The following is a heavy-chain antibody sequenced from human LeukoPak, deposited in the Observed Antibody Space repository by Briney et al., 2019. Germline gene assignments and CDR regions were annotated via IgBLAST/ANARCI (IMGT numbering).Heavy chain of an antibody. CDR3: ARAWGFRDIVVVVAANWYFDL. V-gene: IGHV1-2*02. CDR2: INPNSGGT. Sequence: ASVKVSCMASGYTFTGYYMRCVRDAPGRGLESRGWINPNSGGTNYAQKFQGRVAMTRDTSISTAYMELSRLRSDDTAVYYCARAWGFRDIVVVVAANWYFDLWGRGTLVTVSS. J-gene: IGHJ2*01. D-gene: IGHD2-15*01. CDR1: GYTFTGYY.